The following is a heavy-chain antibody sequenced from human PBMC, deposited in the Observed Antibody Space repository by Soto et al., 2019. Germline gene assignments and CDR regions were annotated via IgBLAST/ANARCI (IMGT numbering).Heavy chain of an antibody. CDR3: AREREYSSSSGNYYYGMDV. CDR1: GFTFSSYW. CDR2: IKQDGSEK. D-gene: IGHD6-6*01. J-gene: IGHJ6*02. V-gene: IGHV3-7*03. Sequence: GGSLRLSCAASGFTFSSYWMIWVRQAPGKGLEWVANIKQDGSEKYYVDSVKGRFTISRDNAKNSLYLQMNSLRAEDTAVYYCAREREYSSSSGNYYYGMDVWGQGTTVTVSS.